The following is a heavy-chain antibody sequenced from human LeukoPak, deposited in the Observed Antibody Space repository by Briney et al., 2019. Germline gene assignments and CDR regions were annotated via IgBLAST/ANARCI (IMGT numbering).Heavy chain of an antibody. Sequence: PGGSLRLSCAASGFTFSSYAMSWVRQAPGKGLEWVSTISGGGGSTYYADSVKGRFTISRDNSKNTLYLQMYSLGAEDTAVYYCARDSPMTHYYPSESHPFYFNGMDVWGHGTMVTVSS. CDR1: GFTFSSYA. D-gene: IGHD3-9*01. CDR3: ARDSPMTHYYPSESHPFYFNGMDV. V-gene: IGHV3-23*01. CDR2: ISGGGGST. J-gene: IGHJ6*02.